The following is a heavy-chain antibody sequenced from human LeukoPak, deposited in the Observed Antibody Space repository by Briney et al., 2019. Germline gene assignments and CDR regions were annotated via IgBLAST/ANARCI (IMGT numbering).Heavy chain of an antibody. J-gene: IGHJ3*02. CDR1: GFTFSSYW. CDR3: ARKGWELQGAFDI. Sequence: PGGSLRLSCAASGFTFSSYWMSWVRQAPGKGLEWVANIKQDGSEKYYVDSVKGRFTISRDNAKNSLYLQMNSLRAEDTAVYYCARKGWELQGAFDIWGQGTMVTVSS. D-gene: IGHD1-26*01. V-gene: IGHV3-7*01. CDR2: IKQDGSEK.